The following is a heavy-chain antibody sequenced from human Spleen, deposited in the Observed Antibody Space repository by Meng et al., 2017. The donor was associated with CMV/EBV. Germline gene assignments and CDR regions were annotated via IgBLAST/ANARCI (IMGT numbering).Heavy chain of an antibody. J-gene: IGHJ4*02. V-gene: IGHV3-30*02. CDR1: GFTFSNYG. D-gene: IGHD3-16*01. CDR2: ILYDGGNQ. Sequence: GESLKISCAASGFTFSNYGMHWVRQAPGKGLEWVAFILYDGGNQYYADSVKGRFTISRDNSQNTQYLQMNSLRTEDTAVYYCAKDQSTFYAYFDYWGQGALVTVSS. CDR3: AKDQSTFYAYFDY.